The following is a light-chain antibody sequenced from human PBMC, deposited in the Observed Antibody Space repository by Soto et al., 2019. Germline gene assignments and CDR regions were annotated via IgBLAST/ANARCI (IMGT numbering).Light chain of an antibody. CDR3: SSYAGSDNLGV. J-gene: IGLJ1*01. CDR1: SSDVGGYNY. CDR2: EVT. V-gene: IGLV2-8*01. Sequence: QSVLTQPPSASGSPGHSVTISCTGTSSDVGGYNYVSWYQQHPDKAPRLMIYEVTKRPSGVPDRFSGSKSGNTASLTVSGLQAEDEADYYCSSYAGSDNLGVFGTGTKVTVL.